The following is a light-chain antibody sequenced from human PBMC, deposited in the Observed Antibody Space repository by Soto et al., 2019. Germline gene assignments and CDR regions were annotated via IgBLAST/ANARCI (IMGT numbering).Light chain of an antibody. CDR1: QGINSF. Sequence: IQLTQSPSSLSASVGDRVTITCRASQGINSFLACDQQKPGKAPKLLIYAASTLQSGVPSRFSGSGSGTDFTLTISSLQPEDFATYYCQQLERYPSTFGGGTKVDIK. J-gene: IGKJ4*01. CDR3: QQLERYPST. V-gene: IGKV1-9*01. CDR2: AAS.